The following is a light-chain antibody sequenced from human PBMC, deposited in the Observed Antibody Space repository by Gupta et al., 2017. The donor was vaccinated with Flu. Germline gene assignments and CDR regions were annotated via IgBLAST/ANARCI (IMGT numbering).Light chain of an antibody. CDR1: SSNIGNNT. Sequence: QSVPTQPPSASGTPGQRVTISCSGSSSNIGNNTVNWYQQPPGTAPKLLIYSNNQRPSGVPDRFSGSKSGTSASLAISGLQSEDEAEYYCAAWDDSLNGRYVFGTGTRVTVL. CDR3: AAWDDSLNGRYV. J-gene: IGLJ1*01. V-gene: IGLV1-44*01. CDR2: SNN.